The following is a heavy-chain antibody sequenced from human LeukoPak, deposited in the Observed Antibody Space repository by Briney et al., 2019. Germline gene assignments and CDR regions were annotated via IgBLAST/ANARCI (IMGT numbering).Heavy chain of an antibody. J-gene: IGHJ3*02. CDR2: IYTSGST. V-gene: IGHV4-61*02. CDR3: ARGGYCSSTSCYPRDVFDI. CDR1: DGSITSGSYY. Sequence: SETLSLTCTVSDGSITSGSYYWSWIRQPAGKGLEWVGRIYTSGSTNYNPSLKSRVTISVDTSKNQFSLKLSSVTAADTAVYYCARGGYCSSTSCYPRDVFDIWGQGTMVTVSS. D-gene: IGHD2-2*01.